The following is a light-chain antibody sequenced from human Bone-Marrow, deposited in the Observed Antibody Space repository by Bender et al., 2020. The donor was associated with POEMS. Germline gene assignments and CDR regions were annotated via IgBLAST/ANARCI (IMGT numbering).Light chain of an antibody. CDR2: SSH. CDR1: SSNIGAHA. CDR3: AVWDDSRNGWV. Sequence: QSVLTQPPSASGTPGQRVTISCSGGSSNIGAHAVNWYQHLPGTAPKLLIYSSHRRPSEVPDRFSGSRSGTSASLAISGLQSDDEADDYCAVWDDSRNGWVFGGGTKLTVL. V-gene: IGLV1-44*01. J-gene: IGLJ3*02.